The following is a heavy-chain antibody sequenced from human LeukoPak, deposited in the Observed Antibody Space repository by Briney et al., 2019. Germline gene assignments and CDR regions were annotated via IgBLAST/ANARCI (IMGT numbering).Heavy chain of an antibody. D-gene: IGHD3-10*01. CDR1: GGSISSSSYY. CDR2: IYYSGST. V-gene: IGHV4-39*07. CDR3: ARDLFNRAAFDI. J-gene: IGHJ3*02. Sequence: SETLSLTCTVSGGSISSSSYYWAWIRQPPGKGLEWIGSIYYSGSTYYNASLKSRVTISVDTSKNQFSLKLSSVTAADTAVYYCARDLFNRAAFDIWGQGTMVTVSS.